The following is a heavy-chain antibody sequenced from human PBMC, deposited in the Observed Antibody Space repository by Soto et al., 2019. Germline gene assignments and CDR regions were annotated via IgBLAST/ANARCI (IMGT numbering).Heavy chain of an antibody. D-gene: IGHD5-18*01. CDR3: ARIQLWFHYFDY. J-gene: IGHJ4*02. Sequence: QVQLQQWGAGLLKPSETLSLTCAVYGGSFSGYYWSWIRQPPGKGLEWIGEINHSGSTNYNPSLKSRVTISVDTSKNPFSLKLSSVTAAETAVYYCARIQLWFHYFDYWGQGTLVTVSS. V-gene: IGHV4-34*01. CDR2: INHSGST. CDR1: GGSFSGYY.